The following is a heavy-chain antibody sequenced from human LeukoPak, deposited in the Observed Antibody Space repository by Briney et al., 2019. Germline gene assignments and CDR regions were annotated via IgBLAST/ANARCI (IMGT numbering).Heavy chain of an antibody. D-gene: IGHD6-19*01. CDR1: GFTFSSYG. CDR2: ISYDGSNK. V-gene: IGHV3-30*18. Sequence: GRSLRLSCAASGFTFSSYGMHWVRQAPGKGLEWVAVISYDGSNKYYADSVKGRFTISRDNSENTLYLQMNSLRAEDTAVYYCAKDGAVAGYYYGMDVWGQGTTVTVSS. J-gene: IGHJ6*02. CDR3: AKDGAVAGYYYGMDV.